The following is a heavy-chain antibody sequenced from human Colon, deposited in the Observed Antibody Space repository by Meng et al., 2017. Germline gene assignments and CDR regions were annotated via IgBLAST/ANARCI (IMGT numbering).Heavy chain of an antibody. CDR1: GYNFISYF. CDR3: ARDLAGLGGF. D-gene: IGHD6-19*01. CDR2: IDPRNGDT. V-gene: IGHV1-2*02. J-gene: IGHJ4*02. Sequence: QVQRVESGSEWKKPGASVKVSCKTFGYNFISYFMYWVRQAPGQGLEWMGYIDPRNGDTRYHQKFQGRVTMTRDTSITTAYMEMTDLRDDDTAVYYCARDLAGLGGFWGQGTLVTVSS.